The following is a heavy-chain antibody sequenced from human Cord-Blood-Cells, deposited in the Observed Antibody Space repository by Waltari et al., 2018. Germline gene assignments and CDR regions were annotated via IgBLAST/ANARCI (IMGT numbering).Heavy chain of an antibody. D-gene: IGHD3-10*01. V-gene: IGHV4-61*01. CDR3: ARGRGGVRGVLPNHNWFDP. CDR1: GGSVSSGSYY. J-gene: IGHJ5*02. Sequence: QVQLQESGPGLVKPSETLSLTCTVSGGSVSSGSYYWSWIRQPPGKGLEWIGYIYYSGSTNYNPSLKSRVTISVDTSKNQFPLKLSSVTAADTAVYYCARGRGGVRGVLPNHNWFDPWGQGTLVTVSS. CDR2: IYYSGST.